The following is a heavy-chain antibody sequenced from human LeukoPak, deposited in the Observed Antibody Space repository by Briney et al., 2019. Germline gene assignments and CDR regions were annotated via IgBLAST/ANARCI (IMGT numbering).Heavy chain of an antibody. Sequence: PGGSLRLSCAASGFTFSSYAMHWVRQAPGKGLEWVAVISYDGSNKYYADSVKGRFTISRDNSKNTLYLQMNSLRAEDTAVYYCARASPLVGSLDYWGQGTLVTVSS. CDR2: ISYDGSNK. CDR1: GFTFSSYA. V-gene: IGHV3-30-3*01. CDR3: ARASPLVGSLDY. D-gene: IGHD1-26*01. J-gene: IGHJ4*02.